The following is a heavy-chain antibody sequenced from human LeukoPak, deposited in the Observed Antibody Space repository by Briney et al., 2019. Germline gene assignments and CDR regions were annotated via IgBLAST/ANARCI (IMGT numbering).Heavy chain of an antibody. CDR3: ARWATSFDL. Sequence: PGGSLRLSCAASGFIFSVRWMGWVRQAPGKGLEWVANIKQDGSDKYYVDSVTGRFTISRDNAQSSLFLQMNNLTAEDTAVYYCARWATSFDLWGQGALVTVSS. J-gene: IGHJ4*02. V-gene: IGHV3-7*01. CDR1: GFIFSVRW. CDR2: IKQDGSDK.